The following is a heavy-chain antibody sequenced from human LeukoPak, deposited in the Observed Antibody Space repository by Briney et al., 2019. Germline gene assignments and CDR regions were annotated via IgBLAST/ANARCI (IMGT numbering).Heavy chain of an antibody. CDR1: GFTFYDYG. Sequence: GGSLRLSCAASGFTFYDYGMSWVRHAPGKGLEWVSGINWNGGSTGYADSVKGRFTISRDNAKNSLYLQMNSLRAEDTALYYCAREQWLAQKDYWGQGTLVTVSS. V-gene: IGHV3-20*04. D-gene: IGHD6-19*01. J-gene: IGHJ4*02. CDR3: AREQWLAQKDY. CDR2: INWNGGST.